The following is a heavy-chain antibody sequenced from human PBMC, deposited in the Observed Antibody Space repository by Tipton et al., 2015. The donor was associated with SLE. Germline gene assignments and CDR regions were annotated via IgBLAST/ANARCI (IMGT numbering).Heavy chain of an antibody. V-gene: IGHV3-7*05. CDR1: GFTFSSYW. Sequence: SLRLSCAASGFTFSSYWMSWVRQAPGKGLEWVANIKQDGSEKYYVDSVKGRLTISRDNAKNSLYLQMNSLRAEDTAVYYCARSTYSSGCLGDYWGQGTLVTVSS. D-gene: IGHD6-19*01. J-gene: IGHJ4*02. CDR3: ARSTYSSGCLGDY. CDR2: IKQDGSEK.